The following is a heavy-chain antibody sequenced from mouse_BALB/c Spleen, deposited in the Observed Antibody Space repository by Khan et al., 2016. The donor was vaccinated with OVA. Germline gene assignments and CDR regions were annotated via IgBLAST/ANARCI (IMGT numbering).Heavy chain of an antibody. CDR1: GFTFSSYG. V-gene: IGHV5-17*02. CDR3: ATSYFYGYYFDY. CDR2: ISGDSNTI. J-gene: IGHJ2*01. Sequence: EVHLVESGGDLVQPGGSRKLSCAASGFTFSSYGMHWVRQAPEKGLEWVAYISGDSNTIYYADTVKGRFTISRDNPRNTLFLQMTSLMSEDTAMYYCATSYFYGYYFDYWGPGTTLTVSS. D-gene: IGHD1-1*01.